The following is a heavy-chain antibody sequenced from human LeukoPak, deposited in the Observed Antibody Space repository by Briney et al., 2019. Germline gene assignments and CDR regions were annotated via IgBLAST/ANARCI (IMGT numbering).Heavy chain of an antibody. CDR3: AREWSIRGVNSYGMDV. Sequence: SETLSLTCTDSGGSISSYYWSWIRQPPGKGLEWIGYIYYSGSTNYNPSLKSRVTISVDTSKNQFSLKLSSVTAADTAAYYCAREWSIRGVNSYGMDVWGKGTTVTVSS. CDR2: IYYSGST. J-gene: IGHJ6*04. V-gene: IGHV4-59*01. D-gene: IGHD3-10*01. CDR1: GGSISSYY.